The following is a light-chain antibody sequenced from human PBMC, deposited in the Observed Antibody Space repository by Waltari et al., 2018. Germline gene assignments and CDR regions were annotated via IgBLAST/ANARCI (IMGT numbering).Light chain of an antibody. CDR3: QQYSTYPYT. J-gene: IGKJ2*01. CDR2: RAS. CDR1: QTINSW. V-gene: IGKV1-5*03. Sequence: IQMTQSPSTLPASVGDRVTITCRASQTINSWWAWYQQRPGKAPKRLIHRASTLERGVPSRFSGSGSGTEFTLTIISLQPDDFATYYCQQYSTYPYTFGQGTKLEIK.